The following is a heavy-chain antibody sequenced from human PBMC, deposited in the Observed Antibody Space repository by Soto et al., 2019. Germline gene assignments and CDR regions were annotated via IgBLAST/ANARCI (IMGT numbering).Heavy chain of an antibody. CDR2: ISYDGSNK. V-gene: IGHV3-30*18. J-gene: IGHJ4*02. CDR3: AKVDPYESVANIDY. Sequence: VQLVESGGGVVQPGRSLRLSCAASGFTFSSYGMHWVRQAPGKGLEWVAVISYDGSNKYYADSVKGRFTISRDNSKNTLYLQMNSLRAEDTAEYYCAKVDPYESVANIDYWGQGTLVTVSS. CDR1: GFTFSSYG. D-gene: IGHD2-15*01.